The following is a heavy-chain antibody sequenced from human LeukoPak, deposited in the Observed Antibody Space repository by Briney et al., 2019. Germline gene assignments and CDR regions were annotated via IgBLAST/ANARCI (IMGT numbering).Heavy chain of an antibody. Sequence: GESLKISCKASGYTFTSYYMHWVRQAPGQGLEWMGIINPSGGSTSYAQKFQGRVTMTRDTSTSTVYMELSSLRSEDTAVYYCARGGEYDFWSGSKDYYYMDVWGKGTTVTVSS. D-gene: IGHD3-3*01. CDR2: INPSGGST. CDR3: ARGGEYDFWSGSKDYYYMDV. V-gene: IGHV1-46*03. J-gene: IGHJ6*03. CDR1: GYTFTSYY.